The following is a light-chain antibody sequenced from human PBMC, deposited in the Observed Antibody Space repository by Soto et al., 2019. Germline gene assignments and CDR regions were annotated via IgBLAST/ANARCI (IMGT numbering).Light chain of an antibody. CDR3: CSYAGSSTFT. CDR1: SSDVGSYNL. CDR2: EGS. V-gene: IGLV2-23*03. Sequence: QSALTQPASVSGSPGQSITISCTGTSSDVGSYNLVSWYQQHPGKAPKLMIYEGSKRRSGVSNRFSGSKSGNTASLTISGLQAEDEADYYCCSYAGSSTFTFGGGTKLTVL. J-gene: IGLJ2*01.